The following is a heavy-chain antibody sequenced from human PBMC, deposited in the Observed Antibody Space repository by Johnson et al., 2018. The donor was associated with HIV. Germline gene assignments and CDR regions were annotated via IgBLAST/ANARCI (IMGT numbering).Heavy chain of an antibody. D-gene: IGHD6-19*01. Sequence: ESGGGVVQPGRSLRLSCAASGITFSDYAMHWVRQAPGKGLEWVAVISYDGSNKYYADSVKGRFTISRDNSKNTLYLQMNSLRAEDTAVYYCARAGAVGFDAFDIWGQGTMVTVSS. CDR3: ARAGAVGFDAFDI. CDR1: GITFSDYA. V-gene: IGHV3-30-3*01. J-gene: IGHJ3*02. CDR2: ISYDGSNK.